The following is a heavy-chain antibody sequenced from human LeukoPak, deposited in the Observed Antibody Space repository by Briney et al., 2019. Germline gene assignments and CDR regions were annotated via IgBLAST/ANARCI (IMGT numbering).Heavy chain of an antibody. D-gene: IGHD3-16*01. CDR2: INTMNGNT. CDR3: ATALGDEAY. Sequence: ASVKVSCKASGYTFTKYGISWVRQAPGQGLEWMGWINTMNGNTNYAQKFQGRVTVTIDTSTSTAYMELRSLRYDDTAVYYCATALGDEAYWGQGTLVTVSS. V-gene: IGHV1-18*04. CDR1: GYTFTKYG. J-gene: IGHJ4*02.